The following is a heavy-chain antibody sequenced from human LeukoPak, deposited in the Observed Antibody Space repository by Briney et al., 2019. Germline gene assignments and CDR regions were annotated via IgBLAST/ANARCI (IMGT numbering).Heavy chain of an antibody. CDR2: ISSSGSTI. J-gene: IGHJ4*02. D-gene: IGHD3-22*01. CDR1: GFTFSSCE. Sequence: PGGSLRLSCAASGFTFSSCEMNWVRQAPGKGLEWVSYISSSGSTIYYADSLKGRFTISRDNAKNSLYLQMNSLRAEDTAVYYCARAHYYDSSGLDFWGQGTLVTVSS. V-gene: IGHV3-48*03. CDR3: ARAHYYDSSGLDF.